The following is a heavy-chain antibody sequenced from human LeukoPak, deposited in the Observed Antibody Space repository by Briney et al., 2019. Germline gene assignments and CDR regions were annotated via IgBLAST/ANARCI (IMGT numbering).Heavy chain of an antibody. V-gene: IGHV4-59*12. D-gene: IGHD4-17*01. J-gene: IGHJ4*02. CDR2: IYYSGST. CDR1: GGSISSYY. CDR3: AMSGDYERSVDY. Sequence: SETLSLTCTVSGGSISSYYWSWIRQPPGKGLEWIGYIYYSGSTNYNPSLKSRVTISVDTSKNQFSLKLSSVTAADTAVYYCAMSGDYERSVDYWGQGTLVTVSS.